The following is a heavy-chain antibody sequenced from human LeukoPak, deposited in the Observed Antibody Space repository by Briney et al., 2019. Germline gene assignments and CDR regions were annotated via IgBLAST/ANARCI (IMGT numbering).Heavy chain of an antibody. CDR3: AKDGGMTTNAFDI. J-gene: IGHJ3*02. D-gene: IGHD5-24*01. Sequence: GGSLRLSCAASGFSFDDYTMHWVRQAPGKGLEWVSLISWDGGSTFYADSVKGRFSVSRDNSKKSLYMQTNSLRTEDTALYHCAKDGGMTTNAFDIWGQGTMVTVSS. CDR1: GFSFDDYT. V-gene: IGHV3-43*01. CDR2: ISWDGGST.